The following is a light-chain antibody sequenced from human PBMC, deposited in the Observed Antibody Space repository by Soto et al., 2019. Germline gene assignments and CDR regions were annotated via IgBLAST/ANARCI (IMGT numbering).Light chain of an antibody. J-gene: IGKJ2*01. Sequence: EIVLTQSPATLSLSPGEGATLSCRASQSVSGSYFNWYQQKPGQAPRLLIYGSSGRAAGIPDRFSGSGSGTDFTLTISRLEPEDFAVYSCQQYGSSPPMYTFGQGTKLEIK. V-gene: IGKV3-20*01. CDR3: QQYGSSPPMYT. CDR2: GSS. CDR1: QSVSGSY.